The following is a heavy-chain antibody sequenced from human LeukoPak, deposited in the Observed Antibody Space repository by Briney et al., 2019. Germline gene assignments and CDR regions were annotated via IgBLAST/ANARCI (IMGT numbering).Heavy chain of an antibody. CDR1: GFTFSSYW. V-gene: IGHV3-7*01. CDR2: IKQDGSEK. J-gene: IGHJ6*02. CDR3: ARVGCYDYVWGSSYYYGMDV. D-gene: IGHD3-16*01. Sequence: QPGGSLRLSCAASGFTFSSYWMSWVRQAPGKGLEWVANIKQDGSEKYYVDSVKGRFTISRDNAKNSLYLQMNSLRAEDTAVYYCARVGCYDYVWGSSYYYGMDVWGQGTTVTVSS.